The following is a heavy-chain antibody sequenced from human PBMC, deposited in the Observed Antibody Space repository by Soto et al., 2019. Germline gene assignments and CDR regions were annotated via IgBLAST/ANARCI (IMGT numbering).Heavy chain of an antibody. CDR1: GGSFSGYY. CDR2: INHSGST. Sequence: SETLSLTCAVYGGSFSGYYWSWIRQPPGKGLEWIGEINHSGSTNYNPSLKSRVTISVDTSKNQFSLKLSSVTAADTAVYYCARGSHYGIDYWGQGTLVTVSS. V-gene: IGHV4-34*01. J-gene: IGHJ4*02. D-gene: IGHD3-16*01. CDR3: ARGSHYGIDY.